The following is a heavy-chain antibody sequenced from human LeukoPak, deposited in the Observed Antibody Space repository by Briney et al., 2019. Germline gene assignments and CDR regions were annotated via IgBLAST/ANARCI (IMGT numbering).Heavy chain of an antibody. CDR3: ARGIADPYSFDS. V-gene: IGHV4-4*07. J-gene: IGHJ4*02. CDR2: IYSTGST. Sequence: PSETLSLTCTVSGGSINFYYWSWIRQPAGKGLEWIGRIYSTGSTNFSPSLKSRVTMSVDKSKNQFSLNLSSVTAADTAVYYCARGIADPYSFDSWGQGTLVTVSS. CDR1: GGSINFYY. D-gene: IGHD6-13*01.